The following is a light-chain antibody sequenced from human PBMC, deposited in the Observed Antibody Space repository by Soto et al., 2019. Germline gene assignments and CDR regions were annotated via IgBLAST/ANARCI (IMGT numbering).Light chain of an antibody. CDR1: QTVGIS. Sequence: LTQSPASLSLSPGERATLSCRASQTVGISLAWYQHKPGQPPRLLIYDASKRATGIPARFGGSGSGTDFTLTISCLEPDEFAVDYWQQRTNWLFTVGPGAKVYIK. CDR2: DAS. CDR3: QQRTNWLFT. V-gene: IGKV3-11*01. J-gene: IGKJ3*01.